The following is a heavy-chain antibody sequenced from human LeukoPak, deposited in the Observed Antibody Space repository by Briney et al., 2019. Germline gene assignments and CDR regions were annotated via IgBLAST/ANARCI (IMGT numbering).Heavy chain of an antibody. D-gene: IGHD6-13*01. CDR1: GGSFDGYY. V-gene: IGHV4-39*01. CDR3: ARRSKIAAALSN. CDR2: IYYSGST. Sequence: PSETLSLTCVISGGSFDGYYWTWIRQPPGKGLEWIGSIYYSGSTYYNPSLKSRVTISVDTSKNQFSLKLSSVTAADTAVYYCARRSKIAAALSNWGQGTLVTVSS. J-gene: IGHJ4*02.